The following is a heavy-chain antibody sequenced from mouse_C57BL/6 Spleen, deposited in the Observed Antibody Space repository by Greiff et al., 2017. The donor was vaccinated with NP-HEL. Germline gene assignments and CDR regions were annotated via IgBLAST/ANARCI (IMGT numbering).Heavy chain of an antibody. J-gene: IGHJ3*01. V-gene: IGHV1-82*01. CDR1: GYAFSSSW. D-gene: IGHD1-1*01. Sequence: QVQLQQSGPELVKPGASVKISCKASGYAFSSSWMNWVKQRPGKGLEWIGRIYPGDGDTNYNGKFKGKATLTADKSSSTAYMQLSSLTSEDSAVYFCARGLPLTTVVAYPAWFAYWGQGTLVTVSA. CDR2: IYPGDGDT. CDR3: ARGLPLTTVVAYPAWFAY.